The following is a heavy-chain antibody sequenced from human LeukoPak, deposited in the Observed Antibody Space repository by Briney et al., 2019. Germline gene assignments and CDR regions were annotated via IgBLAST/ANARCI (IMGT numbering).Heavy chain of an antibody. CDR3: ARVKYDFWSFEKNFDY. CDR2: ISGSGGST. D-gene: IGHD3-3*01. CDR1: GFTFSSYA. V-gene: IGHV3-23*01. Sequence: GGSLRLSCAASGFTFSSYAMSWVRQAPGKGLEWVSAISGSGGSTYYADSVKGRFTISRDNAKNSLYLQMNSLRAEDTAVYYCARVKYDFWSFEKNFDYWGQGTLVTVSS. J-gene: IGHJ4*02.